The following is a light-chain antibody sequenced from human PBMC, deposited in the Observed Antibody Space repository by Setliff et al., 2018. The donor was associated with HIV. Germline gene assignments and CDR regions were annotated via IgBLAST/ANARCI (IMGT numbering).Light chain of an antibody. J-gene: IGLJ1*01. V-gene: IGLV2-14*03. CDR3: SSYTTSSTEV. CDR1: SSDIGTYDY. CDR2: SIS. Sequence: QSALTQPASVSGSPGQSITISCTGTSSDIGTYDYVSWYQQYPGKAPKLMIYSISNRPSGVSIRFSGSKSGNTASLTISGLQAEDEAGYYCSSYTTSSTEVFGTGTKVTVL.